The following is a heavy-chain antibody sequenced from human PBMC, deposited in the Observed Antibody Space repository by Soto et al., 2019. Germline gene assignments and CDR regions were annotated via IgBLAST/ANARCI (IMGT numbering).Heavy chain of an antibody. V-gene: IGHV3-72*01. CDR2: TRNKANSYTT. CDR3: ARVGDTYQTRDKDY. J-gene: IGHJ4*02. D-gene: IGHD3-16*01. CDR1: GFTFSDHY. Sequence: EVQLVESGGGLVQPGGSLRLSCAASGFTFSDHYMDWVRQAPGKGLEWVGRTRNKANSYTTEYAASVKGRFTISRDDSKNSLYLQMNSLKPEDTAVYYCARVGDTYQTRDKDYWGQGTLVTVSS.